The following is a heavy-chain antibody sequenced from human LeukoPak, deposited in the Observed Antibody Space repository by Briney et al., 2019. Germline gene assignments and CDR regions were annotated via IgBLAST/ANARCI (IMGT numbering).Heavy chain of an antibody. Sequence: PGGSLRLSCAASGFTFSSYWMSWVRKAPGKGLEWVANIKQDGSEKYYVDPVKGRFTISRDNAKNSLYLQMNSLRAEDTAVYYCARAGYLEMATDAFDIWGQGTMVTVSS. D-gene: IGHD5-24*01. CDR3: ARAGYLEMATDAFDI. CDR1: GFTFSSYW. J-gene: IGHJ3*02. CDR2: IKQDGSEK. V-gene: IGHV3-7*01.